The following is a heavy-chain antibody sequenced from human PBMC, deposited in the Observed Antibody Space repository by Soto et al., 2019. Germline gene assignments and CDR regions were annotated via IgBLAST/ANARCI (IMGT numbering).Heavy chain of an antibody. D-gene: IGHD2-15*01. J-gene: IGHJ4*02. CDR1: GFTVSSNY. CDR2: IYSGGST. Sequence: EVQLVESGGCLVQPGGSLRLSCAASGFTVSSNYMSWVRQAPGKGLEWVSVIYSGGSTYYADSVKGRFTISRDNSENTLYLQMNSLRAEDTAVYYCARTCSGGTCSFDYWGQGTLVTVSS. V-gene: IGHV3-66*01. CDR3: ARTCSGGTCSFDY.